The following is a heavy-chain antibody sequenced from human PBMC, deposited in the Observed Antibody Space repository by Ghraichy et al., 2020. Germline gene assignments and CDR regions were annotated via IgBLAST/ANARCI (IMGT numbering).Heavy chain of an antibody. V-gene: IGHV3-48*02. J-gene: IGHJ6*02. CDR1: GFTFSSYS. CDR3: ARGSKVVRFYYYDGMDV. Sequence: GESLNISCVGSGFTFSSYSMNWVRQSPGKGLEWVSYMTSSGRTKSYADSVKGRFTISRDNAQNSLFLQMNSLRDEDTAVYYCARGSKVVRFYYYDGMDVWGQGTTVTVSS. CDR2: MTSSGRTK. D-gene: IGHD4-23*01.